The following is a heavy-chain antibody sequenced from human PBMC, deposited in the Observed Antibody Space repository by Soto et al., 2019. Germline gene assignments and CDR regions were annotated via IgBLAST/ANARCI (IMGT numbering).Heavy chain of an antibody. V-gene: IGHV3-30*04. Sequence: GGSLRLSCAASGFTFNSLSLHWVRQGPDKGLEWVAVVSFDGKVTYYADYVKGRFTVSRDISKKNIYLQANSLRPEDNVVYYCVMEPYGDSQFFDYWGQGTPVTVSS. CDR3: VMEPYGDSQFFDY. J-gene: IGHJ4*02. D-gene: IGHD2-21*02. CDR2: VSFDGKVT. CDR1: GFTFNSLS.